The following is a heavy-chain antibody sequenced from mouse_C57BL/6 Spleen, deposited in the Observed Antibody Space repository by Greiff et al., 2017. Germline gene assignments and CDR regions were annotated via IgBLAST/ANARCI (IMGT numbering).Heavy chain of an antibody. D-gene: IGHD1-1*01. CDR2: INPNNGGT. J-gene: IGHJ4*01. CDR3: ARSEKSYGSALYYAMDY. CDR1: GYTFTDYY. Sequence: EVQLQQSGPELVKPGASVKISCKASGYTFTDYYMNWVKQSHGKSLEWIGDINPNNGGTSYNQKFKGKATLTVDKSSSTAYMELRSLTSEDSAVYYCARSEKSYGSALYYAMDYWGQGTSVTVSS. V-gene: IGHV1-26*01.